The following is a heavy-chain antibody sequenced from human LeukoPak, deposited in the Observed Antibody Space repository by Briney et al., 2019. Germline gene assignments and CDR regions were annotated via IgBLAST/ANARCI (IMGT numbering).Heavy chain of an antibody. D-gene: IGHD2-21*01. CDR3: AGEAGGGEGYNWFDP. J-gene: IGHJ5*02. CDR1: GGTFSSYA. V-gene: IGHV1-69*01. CDR2: IIPILGTA. Sequence: SVKVSFKSSGGTFSSYAISWVRQAPGQGLEWMGGIIPILGTANYAQKFQGRVTITADESTSTAYMELSSLRSEDTAVYYCAGEAGGGEGYNWFDPWGQGTLVTVSS.